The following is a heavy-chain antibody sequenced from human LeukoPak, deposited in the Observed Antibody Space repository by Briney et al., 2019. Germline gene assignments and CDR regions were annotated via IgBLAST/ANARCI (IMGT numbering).Heavy chain of an antibody. Sequence: ASVQVSCKASGYTFTSYDINWVRQATGQGLEWMGWMNPNSGNTGYAQKFQGRVTMTRNTSISTAYMELSSLRSEDTAVHYCASFLPPSGKQYGMDVWGQGTTVTVSS. CDR2: MNPNSGNT. CDR1: GYTFTSYD. V-gene: IGHV1-8*01. D-gene: IGHD1-26*01. J-gene: IGHJ6*02. CDR3: ASFLPPSGKQYGMDV.